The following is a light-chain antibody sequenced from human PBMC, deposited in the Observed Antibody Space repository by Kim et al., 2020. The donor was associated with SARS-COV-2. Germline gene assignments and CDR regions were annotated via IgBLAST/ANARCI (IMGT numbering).Light chain of an antibody. J-gene: IGLJ3*02. Sequence: GQSVTISCTGTSSDVGGYDYVSCYQHHPGEAPTLMIYEVTKRPSGVPDRFSGSKSGNTASLRVSGLQAEDEADYHCSSYAGRGNLVFGGGTQLTVL. CDR2: EVT. CDR1: SSDVGGYDY. CDR3: SSYAGRGNLV. V-gene: IGLV2-8*01.